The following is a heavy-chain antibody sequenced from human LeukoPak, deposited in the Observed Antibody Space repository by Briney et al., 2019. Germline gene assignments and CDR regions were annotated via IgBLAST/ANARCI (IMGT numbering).Heavy chain of an antibody. J-gene: IGHJ6*03. CDR1: VYTFTDYY. CDR3: ARMGTTYYSYTDV. D-gene: IGHD4-11*01. CDR2: INPNSGGT. V-gene: IGHV1-2*02. Sequence: AAVTVSFMCSVYTFTDYYIQGVRQAGGKGGEGMGLINPNSGGTGYAQKFQGRVTMTRDTSISTAYMELSTLRSDDTAVYYCARMGTTYYSYTDVWGKGTTVTVSS.